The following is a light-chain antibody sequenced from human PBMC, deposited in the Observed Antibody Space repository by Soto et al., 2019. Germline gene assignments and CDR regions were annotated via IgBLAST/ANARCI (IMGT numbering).Light chain of an antibody. Sequence: QAVVTQPRSVSGSPGQSVTISCTGTSSDVGGYNYVSWYQQHPGKAPKLMFYDVSKRPSGVPDRFSGSKSGNTASLTISGLQAEDESDYYCCSYAGTYTWVFGGGTKLTVL. CDR1: SSDVGGYNY. CDR2: DVS. CDR3: CSYAGTYTWV. V-gene: IGLV2-11*01. J-gene: IGLJ3*02.